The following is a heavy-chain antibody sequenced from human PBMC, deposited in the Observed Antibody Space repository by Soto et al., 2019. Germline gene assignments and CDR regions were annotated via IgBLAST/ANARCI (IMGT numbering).Heavy chain of an antibody. V-gene: IGHV4-34*01. CDR1: GGSFSGYY. J-gene: IGHJ6*02. CDR3: ARGKRLAAAGNGMGVRDYYYYYGMDV. Sequence: TSETLSLTCAVYGGSFSGYYWSWIRQPPGKGLEWIGEINHSGSTNYNPSLKSRVTISVDTSKNQFSLKLSSVTAADTAVYYCARGKRLAAAGNGMGVRDYYYYYGMDVWGQGTTVTV. D-gene: IGHD6-13*01. CDR2: INHSGST.